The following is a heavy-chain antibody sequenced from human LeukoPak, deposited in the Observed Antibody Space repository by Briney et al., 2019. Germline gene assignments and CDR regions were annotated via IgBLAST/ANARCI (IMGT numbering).Heavy chain of an antibody. J-gene: IGHJ5*02. Sequence: GGSLRLSCAASGFTFSSYSMNWVRQAPGKGLEWVSSISSSSSYIYYADSVKGRFTISRDNAKNSLYLQMNSLRAEDTAVYYCAPIRLGELSLSWGRGTLVTVSS. CDR2: ISSSSSYI. CDR3: APIRLGELSLS. D-gene: IGHD3-16*02. V-gene: IGHV3-21*01. CDR1: GFTFSSYS.